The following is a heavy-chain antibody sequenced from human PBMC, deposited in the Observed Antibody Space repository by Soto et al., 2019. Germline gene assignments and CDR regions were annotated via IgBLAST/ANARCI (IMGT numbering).Heavy chain of an antibody. CDR2: TYYNGST. CDR1: GGSINSGPYY. CDR3: ASPKGYCSGGSCYSRWFDP. Sequence: PSETLSLTCTVSGGSINSGPYYWSWIRQHPGKGLELIGYTYYNGSTYYNPSLKSRVTISVDTSKTQFSLRLRSVTTADTAVYYCASPKGYCSGGSCYSRWFDPWGQGTLVTVSS. J-gene: IGHJ5*02. V-gene: IGHV4-31*03. D-gene: IGHD2-15*01.